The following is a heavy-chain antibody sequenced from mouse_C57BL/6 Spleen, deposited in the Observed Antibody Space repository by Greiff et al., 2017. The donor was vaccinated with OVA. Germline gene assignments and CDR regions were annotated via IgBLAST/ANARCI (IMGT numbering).Heavy chain of an antibody. J-gene: IGHJ1*03. CDR3: TRSLYGNYWYFDV. CDR2: IDPETGGT. CDR1: GYTFTDYE. V-gene: IGHV1-15*01. Sequence: VQLQQSGAELVRPGASVTLSCKASGYTFTDYEMHWVKQTPVHGLEWIGAIDPETGGTDYNQKFKGKAILTADKSSSTAYMELRSLTSEDSAVYYCTRSLYGNYWYFDVWGKGTTVTVSA. D-gene: IGHD2-1*01.